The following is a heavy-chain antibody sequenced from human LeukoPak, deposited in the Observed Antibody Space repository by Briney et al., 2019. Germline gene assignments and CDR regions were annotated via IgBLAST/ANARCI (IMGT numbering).Heavy chain of an antibody. CDR1: GFTFSDYY. D-gene: IGHD3-22*01. Sequence: GGSLRLSCAASGFTFSDYYMNWVRQAPGKGLEWVSAISGSGGSTYYADSVKGRFTISRDNSKNTLYLQMNSLRAEDTAVYYCAKSSDYYDSSRFDYWGQGTLVTVSS. CDR3: AKSSDYYDSSRFDY. CDR2: ISGSGGST. J-gene: IGHJ4*02. V-gene: IGHV3-23*01.